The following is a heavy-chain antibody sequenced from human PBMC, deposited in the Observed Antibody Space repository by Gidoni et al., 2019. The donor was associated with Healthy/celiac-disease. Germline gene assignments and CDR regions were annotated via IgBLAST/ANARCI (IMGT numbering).Heavy chain of an antibody. J-gene: IGHJ4*02. CDR1: RFTFCSHW. CDR2: INRDGSST. D-gene: IGHD2-21*02. V-gene: IGHV3-74*01. Sequence: EVQLVESGGGFVQPGGSLRLSCAASRFTFCSHWMHWVRQVPGKGLVWVSRINRDGSSTSYADSVKGRFTISRDNAKNTLYLQMNSLRGEDTAVYYCARRYDCGGDCPFDYWGQGTLVTVSS. CDR3: ARRYDCGGDCPFDY.